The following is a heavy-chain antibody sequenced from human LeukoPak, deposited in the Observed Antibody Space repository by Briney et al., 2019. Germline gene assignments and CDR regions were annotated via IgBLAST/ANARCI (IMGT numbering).Heavy chain of an antibody. D-gene: IGHD3-22*01. Sequence: SETLSLTCTVSGGSISSYYWSWIRQPPGKGLEWIGYIYYSGSTNYNPSLKSRVTISVDTSKNQFSLKLSSVIAADTAVYYCARGGNIYYDSSGYYYPLDYWGQGTLVTVSS. V-gene: IGHV4-59*01. CDR2: IYYSGST. CDR3: ARGGNIYYDSSGYYYPLDY. CDR1: GGSISSYY. J-gene: IGHJ4*02.